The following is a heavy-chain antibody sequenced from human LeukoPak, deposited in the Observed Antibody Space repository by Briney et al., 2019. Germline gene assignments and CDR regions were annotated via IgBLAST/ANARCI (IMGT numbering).Heavy chain of an antibody. CDR2: ISSSSSYI. CDR3: AKGSLHFLDG. J-gene: IGHJ4*02. V-gene: IGHV3-21*04. D-gene: IGHD3-3*02. CDR1: GFTFSSYS. Sequence: AGGSLRLSCAASGFTFSSYSMNWVRQAPGKGLEWVSSISSSSSYIYYADSVKGRFTISRDNAKNSLYLQMNSLRAEDTAVYYCAKGSLHFLDGWGQGTLVTVSS.